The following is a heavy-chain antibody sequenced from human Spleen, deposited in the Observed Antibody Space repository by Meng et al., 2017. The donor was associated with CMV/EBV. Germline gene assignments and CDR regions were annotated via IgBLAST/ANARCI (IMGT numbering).Heavy chain of an antibody. CDR1: GYSFSSFG. CDR3: ARDGGRIDY. V-gene: IGHV1-18*01. D-gene: IGHD3-16*01. Sequence: VSCTTSGYSFSSFGISWVRQAPGQGLEWMGWISVYNGDTNYAQKFQDRVTMTTDTSTSTAHMRLRSLRSEDTAIYYCARDGGRIDYWGQGTLVTVSS. J-gene: IGHJ4*02. CDR2: ISVYNGDT.